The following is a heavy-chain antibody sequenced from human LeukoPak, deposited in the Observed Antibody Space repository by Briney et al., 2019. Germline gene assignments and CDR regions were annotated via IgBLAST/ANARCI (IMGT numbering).Heavy chain of an antibody. J-gene: IGHJ5*02. Sequence: SETLSLTCTVSGGSISSHYRSWIRQPPGKGLEWIGYIYYSGSTNYNPSLKSRVTISVDTSKNQFSLKLSSVTAADTAVYYCARGGQRRTTNWFDPWGQGTLVTVSS. CDR2: IYYSGST. CDR1: GGSISSHY. D-gene: IGHD2/OR15-2a*01. CDR3: ARGGQRRTTNWFDP. V-gene: IGHV4-59*11.